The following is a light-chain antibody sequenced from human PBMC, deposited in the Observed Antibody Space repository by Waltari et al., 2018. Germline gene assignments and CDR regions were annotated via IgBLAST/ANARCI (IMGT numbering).Light chain of an antibody. Sequence: QSALTQPASVSGSPGQSITISCSGTGNDVGGYNYFPWYQQHPSKVHKLVIYCVTKRPSGVPNRFSGSKSDNAASLTLSGLQPEDEADYYCSSYASSATVIFGGGTKLTVL. CDR1: GNDVGGYNY. V-gene: IGLV2-14*03. CDR2: CVT. CDR3: SSYASSATVI. J-gene: IGLJ2*01.